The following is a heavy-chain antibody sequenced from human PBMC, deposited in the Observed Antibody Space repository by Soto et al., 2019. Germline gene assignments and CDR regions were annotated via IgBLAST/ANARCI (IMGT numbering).Heavy chain of an antibody. V-gene: IGHV3-33*01. CDR3: ARGYSYGGV. CDR1: GFTFSSYC. Sequence: PGGSLRLSCAGSGFTFSSYCMHWVRQAPGKGPEWVAVIWYDGSNKYYADAVKGRFTITRDNSKKTLYLQMNSLRAEYTAVYYCARGYSYGGVWGQGTTVTVSS. CDR2: IWYDGSNK. D-gene: IGHD5-18*01. J-gene: IGHJ6*02.